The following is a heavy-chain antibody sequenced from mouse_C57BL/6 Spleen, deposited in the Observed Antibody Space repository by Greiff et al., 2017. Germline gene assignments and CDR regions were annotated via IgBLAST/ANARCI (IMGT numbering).Heavy chain of an antibody. J-gene: IGHJ4*01. Sequence: QVQLQQPGAELVKPGASVKMSCKASGYTFTSYWITWVKQRPGQGLEWIGDIYPGSGSTNYNEKFKSKATLTVDTSSSTAYMQLSSLTSEDSAVYYCARGPGWLLRSYYAMDYWGQGTSVTVSS. CDR1: GYTFTSYW. V-gene: IGHV1-55*01. D-gene: IGHD2-3*01. CDR2: IYPGSGST. CDR3: ARGPGWLLRSYYAMDY.